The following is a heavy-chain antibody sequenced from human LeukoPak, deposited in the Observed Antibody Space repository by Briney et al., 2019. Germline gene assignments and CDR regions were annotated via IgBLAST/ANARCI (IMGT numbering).Heavy chain of an antibody. V-gene: IGHV4-34*01. CDR2: INHSGST. CDR3: ALGMITFRH. Sequence: SETLSLTCTVSGGSISSYYWSWIRQPPGKGLEWIGEINHSGSTNYNPSLKSRVTISVDTSKNQFSLKLSSVTAADTAVYYCALGMITFRHWGQGTLVTVSS. D-gene: IGHD3-16*01. CDR1: GGSISSYY. J-gene: IGHJ4*02.